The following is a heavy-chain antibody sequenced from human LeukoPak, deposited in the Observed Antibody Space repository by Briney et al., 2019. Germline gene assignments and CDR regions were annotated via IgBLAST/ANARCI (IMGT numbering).Heavy chain of an antibody. D-gene: IGHD3-9*01. J-gene: IGHJ4*02. Sequence: GGSLRLSCAASGFIFRNYAMSWVRQAPGKGLEGVSAITGSGDTTYYADSVKGRFTISRDNSKNTLYVEMNTLRAEDTAVYYCAKWGDYDILTGYYVSDFWGQGTLVTVSS. CDR3: AKWGDYDILTGYYVSDF. CDR1: GFIFRNYA. CDR2: ITGSGDTT. V-gene: IGHV3-23*01.